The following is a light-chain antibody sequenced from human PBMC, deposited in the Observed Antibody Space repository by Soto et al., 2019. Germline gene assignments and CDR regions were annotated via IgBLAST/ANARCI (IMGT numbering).Light chain of an antibody. CDR1: ETISSSH. J-gene: IGKJ1*01. V-gene: IGKV3-20*01. CDR2: RSS. Sequence: EVVLTQSPGTLSLSPGARATLSCRASETISSSHLAWYQQTPGQAPRLLLYRSSTRATGIPDRFSGSGSGTDFTLTISRLEPADAAVYYCQQYESLLWTFVQGTKLEIK. CDR3: QQYESLLWT.